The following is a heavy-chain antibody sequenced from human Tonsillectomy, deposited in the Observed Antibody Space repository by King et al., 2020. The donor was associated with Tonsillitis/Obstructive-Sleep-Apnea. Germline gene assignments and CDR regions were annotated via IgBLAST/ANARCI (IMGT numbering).Heavy chain of an antibody. CDR1: GGTFIRYG. Sequence: QLVQSGAEVKKPGSSVKVSCTASGGTFIRYGISWVRQAPGQGLEWMGGIIPVFGTPNYAQKFQCRVTITADESTSTAYMELTSLRSEDTAVYFCATGKYSYGFTYYYYYMDVWGKGTTVTVSS. CDR2: IIPVFGTP. D-gene: IGHD5-18*01. J-gene: IGHJ6*03. CDR3: ATGKYSYGFTYYYYYMDV. V-gene: IGHV1-69*12.